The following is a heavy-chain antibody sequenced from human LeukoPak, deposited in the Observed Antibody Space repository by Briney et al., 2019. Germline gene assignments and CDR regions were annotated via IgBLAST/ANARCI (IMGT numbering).Heavy chain of an antibody. D-gene: IGHD1-26*01. CDR1: GYTFTSYA. V-gene: IGHV7-4-1*02. CDR2: INTNTGNP. CDR3: ARVLISGSYDRYYYYYMDV. J-gene: IGHJ6*03. Sequence: ASVKVSCKASGYTFTSYAMNWVRQAPGQGLEWMGWINTNTGNPTYAQGFTGRFVFSLDTSVSTAYLQISSLKAEDTAVYYCARVLISGSYDRYYYYYMDVWGKGTTVTVSS.